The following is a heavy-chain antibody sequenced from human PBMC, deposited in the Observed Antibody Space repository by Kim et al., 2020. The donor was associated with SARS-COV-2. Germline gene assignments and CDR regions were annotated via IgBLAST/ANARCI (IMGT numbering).Heavy chain of an antibody. CDR2: IYYSGST. CDR3: ARGPLYYYDSSGTDAF. CDR1: GGSVSSGSYY. V-gene: IGHV4-61*01. D-gene: IGHD3-22*01. J-gene: IGHJ3*01. Sequence: SETLSLTCTVSGGSVSSGSYYWSWIRQPPGKGLEWIGYIYYSGSTNYNPSLKSRVTISVDTSKNQFSLKLSSVTAADTAVYYCARGPLYYYDSSGTDAF.